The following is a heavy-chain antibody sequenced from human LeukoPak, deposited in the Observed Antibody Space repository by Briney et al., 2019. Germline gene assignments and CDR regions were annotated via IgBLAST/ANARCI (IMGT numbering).Heavy chain of an antibody. CDR1: GGSISSSSYY. D-gene: IGHD6-19*01. CDR3: ARDRGAVADY. Sequence: SETLSLTCTVSGGSISSSSYYWGWIRQPPGKGLEWIGSIYYSGSTYYNPSLKSRVTISVDTSKNQFSPKLSSVTAADTAVYYCARDRGAVADYWGQGTLVTVSS. J-gene: IGHJ4*02. V-gene: IGHV4-39*07. CDR2: IYYSGST.